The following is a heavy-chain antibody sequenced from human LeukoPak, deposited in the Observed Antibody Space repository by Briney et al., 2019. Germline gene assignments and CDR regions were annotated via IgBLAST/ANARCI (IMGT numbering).Heavy chain of an antibody. D-gene: IGHD3-22*01. Sequence: PGGSLRLSCAASGFIFSDYYMSWIRQAPGKGLEWVSYISSSSSYTNYADSVKGRFTISRDNAKNSLYLQVNSLRAEDTAVYYCARADYYDSSSYRYYFDYWGQGTLVTVSS. CDR1: GFIFSDYY. J-gene: IGHJ4*02. V-gene: IGHV3-11*05. CDR2: ISSSSSYT. CDR3: ARADYYDSSSYRYYFDY.